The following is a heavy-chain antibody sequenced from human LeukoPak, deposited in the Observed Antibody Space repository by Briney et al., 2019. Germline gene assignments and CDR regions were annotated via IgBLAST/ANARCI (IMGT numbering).Heavy chain of an antibody. V-gene: IGHV4-59*01. CDR1: GGSISTYY. CDR3: TRGEGYYGAGNFLVW. D-gene: IGHD3-10*01. J-gene: IGHJ4*02. CDR2: IHYSGNT. Sequence: PSETLTLTCSVSGGSISTYYWNWIRQPPGKGLEWIGYIHYSGNTKYNPSLKNRLNIQVKTYKNQFSHKLSSVTTADAAVYYCTRGEGYYGAGNFLVWWGQGTLVSVSP.